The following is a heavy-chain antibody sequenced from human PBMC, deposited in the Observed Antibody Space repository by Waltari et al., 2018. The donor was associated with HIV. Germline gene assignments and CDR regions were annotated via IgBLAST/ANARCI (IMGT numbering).Heavy chain of an antibody. CDR2: LDPKSAKP. D-gene: IGHD3-16*01. V-gene: IGHV1-24*01. Sequence: QVQLIQSTAEVKRPGASVTVSYKVSGYPLSDLSMQWVRPGRAHRLEWMGVLDPKSAKPVCAARFWVRVSLAEYTSRDTAHLELNRLTSDDTGVYYCVALYDGSPLYSDFWGQGTLVTVSA. J-gene: IGHJ4*02. CDR1: GYPLSDLS. CDR3: VALYDGSPLYSDF.